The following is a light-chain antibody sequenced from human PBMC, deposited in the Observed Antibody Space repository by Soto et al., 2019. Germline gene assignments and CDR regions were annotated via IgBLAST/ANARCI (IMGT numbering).Light chain of an antibody. V-gene: IGLV2-11*01. J-gene: IGLJ1*01. Sequence: QSALTQPRSVSGSPGQSVTISCTGTSSDVGGYNYVSWYQQYPGKAPKLMIYDVSERPSGVPDRFSGSKSGNTASLTISGLQAEDEDDYYCCSFAGRDTLDVFGSGTKLTVL. CDR2: DVS. CDR3: CSFAGRDTLDV. CDR1: SSDVGGYNY.